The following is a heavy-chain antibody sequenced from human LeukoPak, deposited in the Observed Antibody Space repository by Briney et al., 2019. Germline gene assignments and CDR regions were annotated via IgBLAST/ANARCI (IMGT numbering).Heavy chain of an antibody. CDR3: ASLYCSGGSCYPTLGY. J-gene: IGHJ4*02. Sequence: ASVKVSCKASGYTFTGYYMHWVRQAPGQGLEWMGWINPNSGGTNYAQKLQGRVTMTTDTSTSTAYMELRSLRSDDTAVYYCASLYCSGGSCYPTLGYWGQGTLVTVSS. CDR2: INPNSGGT. V-gene: IGHV1-2*02. CDR1: GYTFTGYY. D-gene: IGHD2-15*01.